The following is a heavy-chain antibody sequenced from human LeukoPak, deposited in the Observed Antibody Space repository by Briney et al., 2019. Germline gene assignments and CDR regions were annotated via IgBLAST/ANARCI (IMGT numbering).Heavy chain of an antibody. J-gene: IGHJ4*02. CDR3: ARVATFAGSSGSYFAF. CDR2: FNCKSVGS. CDR1: GYTFTGYY. V-gene: IGHV1-2*02. Sequence: AAVKVSCKASGYTFTGYYIHWARQAPGQGLEWMGWFNCKSVGSDYAQKFQGRVTMTGDTSTDASIGTVYMELSRLTSDDTAVYYCARVATFAGSSGSYFAFWGQGTLVTVSS. D-gene: IGHD1-26*01.